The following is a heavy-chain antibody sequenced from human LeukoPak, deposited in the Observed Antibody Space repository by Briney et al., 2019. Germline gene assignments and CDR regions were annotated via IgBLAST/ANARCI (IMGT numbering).Heavy chain of an antibody. Sequence: ASVKVSCKASAYTFSGHYMHWLRQAPEQGLEWMGWINTNSGATQLAQELRGRVTMTRDTSITTVYMELSRLRSDDTAVYYCARDLGGQTYWGQGTLVIVSS. CDR2: INTNSGAT. CDR3: ARDLGGQTY. J-gene: IGHJ4*02. V-gene: IGHV1-2*02. CDR1: AYTFSGHY. D-gene: IGHD3-16*01.